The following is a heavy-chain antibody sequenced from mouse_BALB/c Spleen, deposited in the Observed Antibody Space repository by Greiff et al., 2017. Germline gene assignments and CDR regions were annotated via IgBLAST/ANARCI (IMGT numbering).Heavy chain of an antibody. CDR2: IDPENGNT. V-gene: IGHV14-1*02. J-gene: IGHJ3*01. CDR1: GFNIKDYY. CDR3: APGGRGAWFAY. Sequence: VQLQQSGAELVRPGALVKLSCKASGFNIKDYYMHWVKQRPEQGLEWIGWIDPENGNTIYDPKFQGKASITADTSSNTAYLQLSSLTSEDTAVYYCAPGGRGAWFAYWGQGTLVTVSA.